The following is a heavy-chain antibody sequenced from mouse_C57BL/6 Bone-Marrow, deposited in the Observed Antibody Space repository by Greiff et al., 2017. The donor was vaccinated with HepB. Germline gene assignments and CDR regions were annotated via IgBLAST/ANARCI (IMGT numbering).Heavy chain of an antibody. J-gene: IGHJ2*01. CDR3: ACSLYIDY. V-gene: IGHV1-55*01. D-gene: IGHD3-1*01. Sequence: QVQLQQSGAELVKPGASVKMSCKASGYTFTSYWITWVKQRPGHGLAWIGDIYPGSGSTNYNEKFKSKATMTVDTSSSTAYMQLSSLPSEDSSVYCCACSLYIDYWGQGTTLTVSS. CDR1: GYTFTSYW. CDR2: IYPGSGST.